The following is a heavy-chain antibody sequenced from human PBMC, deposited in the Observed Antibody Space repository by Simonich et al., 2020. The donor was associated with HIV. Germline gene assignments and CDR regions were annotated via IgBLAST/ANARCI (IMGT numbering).Heavy chain of an antibody. J-gene: IGHJ4*02. CDR3: ARGFYQRLYYFDY. Sequence: QVQLQQWGAGLLKPSETLSLTCAVYGGSFSGYYWSWIRQPPGKGLEWIGEIKHSGSTNYNPSRKSRVTISVDTSKNQFSLKLSSVTAADTAVYYCARGFYQRLYYFDYWGQGTLVTVSS. CDR2: IKHSGST. D-gene: IGHD2-2*01. V-gene: IGHV4-34*01. CDR1: GGSFSGYY.